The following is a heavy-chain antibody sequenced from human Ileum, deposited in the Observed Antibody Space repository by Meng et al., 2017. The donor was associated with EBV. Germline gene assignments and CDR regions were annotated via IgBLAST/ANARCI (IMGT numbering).Heavy chain of an antibody. CDR3: VKKGTRLTTHGYHFDY. V-gene: IGHV1-3*04. D-gene: IGHD2-15*01. J-gene: IGHJ4*02. CDR1: GYTFNSYA. CDR2: IHTDNGGT. Sequence: QVQLAQSGAEVKEPGASVKVSCKASGYTFNSYAIHWVRQAPGQRLEWMGWIHTDNGGTKYSQEFQDRVTITRDTSASTAYMEISSLRSEDTAVYYCVKKGTRLTTHGYHFDYWGQGTLVTVSS.